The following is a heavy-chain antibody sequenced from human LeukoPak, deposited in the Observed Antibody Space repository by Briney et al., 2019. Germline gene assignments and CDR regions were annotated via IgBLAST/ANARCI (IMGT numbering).Heavy chain of an antibody. CDR2: ISSSGSTI. J-gene: IGHJ6*02. CDR3: ARGSSYYRLYYGMDV. V-gene: IGHV3-48*03. Sequence: GGSLRLSCAASGFTFSSFEMNWVRQAPGKGLEWVSYISSSGSTIYYADSVKGRFTISRDNAKNSLYLQMNSLRAEDTAVYYCARGSSYYRLYYGMDVWGQGTTVTVSS. CDR1: GFTFSSFE. D-gene: IGHD3-10*01.